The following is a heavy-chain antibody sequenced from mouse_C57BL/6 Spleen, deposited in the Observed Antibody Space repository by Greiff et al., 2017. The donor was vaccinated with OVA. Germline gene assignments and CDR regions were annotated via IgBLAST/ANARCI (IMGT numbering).Heavy chain of an antibody. CDR3: AYDYDVHFDY. V-gene: IGHV1-82*01. Sequence: VQLQQSGPELVKPGASVKISCKASGYAFSSSWMNWVKQRPGKGLEWIGRIYPGDGDTNYNGKFKGKATLTADKSSSTAYMQLSSLTSEDSAVYFCAYDYDVHFDYWGQGTTLTVSS. CDR1: GYAFSSSW. J-gene: IGHJ2*01. D-gene: IGHD2-4*01. CDR2: IYPGDGDT.